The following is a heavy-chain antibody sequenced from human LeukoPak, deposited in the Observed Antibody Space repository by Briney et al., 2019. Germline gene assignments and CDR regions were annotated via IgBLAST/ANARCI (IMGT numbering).Heavy chain of an antibody. CDR1: GYTLTELS. V-gene: IGHV1-24*01. CDR3: ARKREGAYGMDV. CDR2: FDPEDGET. D-gene: IGHD1-26*01. J-gene: IGHJ6*02. Sequence: ASVKVSCKVSGYTLTELSMHWVRQAPGKGLEWMGGFDPEDGETIYAQKFQGRVTMTEDTSTDTAYMELSRLRSDDTALYYCARKREGAYGMDVWGQGTTVTVSS.